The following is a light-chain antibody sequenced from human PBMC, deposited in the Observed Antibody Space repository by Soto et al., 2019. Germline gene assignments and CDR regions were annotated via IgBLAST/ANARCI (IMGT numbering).Light chain of an antibody. CDR3: QQGYRSPLT. CDR1: QSISTY. J-gene: IGKJ4*01. V-gene: IGKV1-39*01. Sequence: DIQMTQSPSSLSASVGDRVTITCRASQSISTYLNWYQHKPWKAPKILIYTAFTLQRGVPSRFRGSGSGTAFTLTINSLQPEDFATYYCQQGYRSPLTFGGGTKVEIK. CDR2: TAF.